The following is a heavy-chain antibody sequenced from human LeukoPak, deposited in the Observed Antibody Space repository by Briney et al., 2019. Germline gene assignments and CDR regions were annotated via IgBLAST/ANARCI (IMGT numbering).Heavy chain of an antibody. J-gene: IGHJ1*01. CDR3: AKASCSSTSCYEYFQH. CDR1: GFTFSSYG. Sequence: GGSLRLSCAASGFTFSSYGMHWVRQAPGKGLEWVAVISYDGSNKYYADSVKGRFTISRDNSKNTLYLQMNSLRAEDTAVYYCAKASCSSTSCYEYFQHWGRGTLVTVSS. D-gene: IGHD2-2*01. V-gene: IGHV3-30*18. CDR2: ISYDGSNK.